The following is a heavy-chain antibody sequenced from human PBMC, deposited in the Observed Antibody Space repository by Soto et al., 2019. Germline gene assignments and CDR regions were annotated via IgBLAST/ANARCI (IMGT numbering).Heavy chain of an antibody. J-gene: IGHJ6*02. CDR1: GGTFSSSG. V-gene: IGHV1-69*11. Sequence: QVHLVQSGTEVKKPGSSVKVSCKASGGTFSSSGFSWVRQAPGQGLEWMGMIVPSLETTNYAHKFQARVTITADEVTSTAYMELRSLRSEDTAVYYCARWPQPRYTADPYAVDVWGQGTRVIVSS. CDR2: IVPSLETT. CDR3: ARWPQPRYTADPYAVDV. D-gene: IGHD3-16*02.